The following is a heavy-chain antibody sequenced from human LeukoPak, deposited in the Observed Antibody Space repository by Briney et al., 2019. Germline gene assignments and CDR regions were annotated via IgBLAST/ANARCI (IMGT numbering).Heavy chain of an antibody. J-gene: IGHJ4*02. CDR1: GFTFSSYA. V-gene: IGHV3-23*01. CDR2: ISGSGTNT. Sequence: GGSLRLSCAASGFTFSSYAMSWVRQSPGKGLEWVSTISGSGTNTYYADSVKGRFTISRDNAKNSLYLQMNSLRAEDTAVYYCAGARLWFAEFYWGQGTLVTVSS. CDR3: AGARLWFAEFY. D-gene: IGHD3-10*01.